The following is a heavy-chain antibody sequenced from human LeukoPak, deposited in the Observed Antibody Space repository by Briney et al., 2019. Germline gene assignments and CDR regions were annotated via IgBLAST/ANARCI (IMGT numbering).Heavy chain of an antibody. CDR1: GYTFTSYY. CDR2: INPSGGGT. V-gene: IGHV1-46*03. D-gene: IGHD3-22*01. J-gene: IGHJ4*02. Sequence: ASVKVSCKASGYTFTSYYMHWVRQAPGQGLEWMGIINPSGGGTSYAQKFQGRVTMTRDASTSTVYMELSSLRSEDTAVYYCARESDYDSSGYPTVPFDYWGQGTLVTVSS. CDR3: ARESDYDSSGYPTVPFDY.